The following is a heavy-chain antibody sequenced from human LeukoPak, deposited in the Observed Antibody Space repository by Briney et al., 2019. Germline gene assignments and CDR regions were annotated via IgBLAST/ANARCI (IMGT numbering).Heavy chain of an antibody. CDR2: INNDGSTT. D-gene: IGHD6-19*01. J-gene: IGHJ3*02. V-gene: IGHV3-74*01. CDR1: GFTFSSDW. CDR3: ARSVIAVAGYDAFDI. Sequence: GGSLRLSCAASGFTFSSDWMHWVRQAAGKGLAWVSRINNDGSTTAYADSVKGRFTISRDNAKNSLYLEMNSLRDEDTAVYYCARSVIAVAGYDAFDIWGQGTVVTVSS.